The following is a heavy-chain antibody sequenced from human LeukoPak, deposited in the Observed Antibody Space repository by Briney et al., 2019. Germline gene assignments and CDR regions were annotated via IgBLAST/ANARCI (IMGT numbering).Heavy chain of an antibody. CDR3: ARDVDTAMRRWGGMDV. J-gene: IGHJ6*02. Sequence: SQTLSLTCTVSGGSISSGGYYWSWIRQHPGKGLEWIGYIYYSGSTYYNSSLKSRVTISVDTSKNQFSLKLSSVTAADTAVYYCARDVDTAMRRWGGMDVWGQGTTVTVSS. CDR2: IYYSGST. V-gene: IGHV4-31*03. CDR1: GGSISSGGYY. D-gene: IGHD5-18*01.